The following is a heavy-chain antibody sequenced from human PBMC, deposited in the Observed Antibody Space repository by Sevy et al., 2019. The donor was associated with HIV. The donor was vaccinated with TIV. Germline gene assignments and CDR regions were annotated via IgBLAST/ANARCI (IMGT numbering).Heavy chain of an antibody. CDR3: VAANSWEDY. V-gene: IGHV3-74*01. D-gene: IGHD6-13*01. CDR2: VNSDGTST. J-gene: IGHJ4*02. Sequence: GGSLRLSCAASGFTFSNYWMHWVRQAPGKGMVWVSRVNSDGTSTTYADSVKGGFTISRDNAKNTLCLQMSSLRAEDKAVYYGVAANSWEDYWGQGTLVTVSS. CDR1: GFTFSNYW.